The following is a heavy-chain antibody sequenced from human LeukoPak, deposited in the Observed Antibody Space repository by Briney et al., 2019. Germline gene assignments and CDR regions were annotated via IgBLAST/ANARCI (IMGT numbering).Heavy chain of an antibody. CDR1: GDSITSGPYF. CDR2: TYSSGSA. Sequence: PSETLSLTCTASGDSITSGPYFWNWIRQPAGKKLEWIGRTYSSGSAIYNPSLKSRVTISADRSKNQIYLTLTSLTAADTAVYYCARCSSSGWYDLDYWGQGTLVTVSS. CDR3: ARCSSSGWYDLDY. V-gene: IGHV4-61*02. D-gene: IGHD6-19*01. J-gene: IGHJ4*02.